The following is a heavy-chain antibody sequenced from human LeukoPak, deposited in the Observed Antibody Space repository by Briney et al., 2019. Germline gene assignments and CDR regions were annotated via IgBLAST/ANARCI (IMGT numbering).Heavy chain of an antibody. J-gene: IGHJ6*02. CDR1: GGSFSGYY. CDR3: ARGPFLRTIFGVVNSYYYGMDV. D-gene: IGHD3-3*01. Sequence: SETLSLTCAVYGGSFSGYYWSWIRQPPGKGLEWIGEINHSGSTNYNPSLKSRVTISVDTSKNQFSLKLSSVTAADTAVYYCARGPFLRTIFGVVNSYYYGMDVWGQGTTVTVSS. V-gene: IGHV4-34*01. CDR2: INHSGST.